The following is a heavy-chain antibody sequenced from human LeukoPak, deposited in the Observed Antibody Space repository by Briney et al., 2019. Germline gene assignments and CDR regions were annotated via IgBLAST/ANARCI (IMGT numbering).Heavy chain of an antibody. V-gene: IGHV3-30-3*01. CDR1: GFTFSSYA. CDR2: ISYDGSNK. Sequence: PGGSLRLSCAASGFTFSSYAMHWVRQAPGKGLEWVAVISYDGSNKYYADSVKGRFTISRDNSKNTLYLQMNSLRAEDTAVYYCAREGIAAAGPLDYWGQGALATVSS. J-gene: IGHJ4*02. CDR3: AREGIAAAGPLDY. D-gene: IGHD6-13*01.